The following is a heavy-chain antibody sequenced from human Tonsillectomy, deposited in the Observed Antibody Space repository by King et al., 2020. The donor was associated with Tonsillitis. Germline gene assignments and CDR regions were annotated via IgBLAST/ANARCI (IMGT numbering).Heavy chain of an antibody. D-gene: IGHD2-8*01. CDR2: IRYDGRNK. Sequence: QLVQSGGGVVQPGGSLRLSCAASGFSFRSYGMHWVRQAPGKGLEWVACIRYDGRNKDYADSVKGRLTISRDNSKNTLYLQMDSLRAEDTAVYFCAKEEYCTDGVCFNFDYWGQGSLVTVSS. V-gene: IGHV3-30*02. CDR3: AKEEYCTDGVCFNFDY. J-gene: IGHJ4*02. CDR1: GFSFRSYG.